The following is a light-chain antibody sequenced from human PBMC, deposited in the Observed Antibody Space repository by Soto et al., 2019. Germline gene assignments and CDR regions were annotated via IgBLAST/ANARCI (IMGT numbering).Light chain of an antibody. Sequence: EIVLTQSPGTLSLSPGERATLSCRASQRVTSNYLAWYQQKPGQAPRLLFYGASTRATGIPDRFSGSGAGTEFALTITRLEPEDFAVYYCQQYGNSPPRYTFGQGTKLEIK. CDR3: QQYGNSPPRYT. V-gene: IGKV3-20*01. J-gene: IGKJ2*01. CDR1: QRVTSNY. CDR2: GAS.